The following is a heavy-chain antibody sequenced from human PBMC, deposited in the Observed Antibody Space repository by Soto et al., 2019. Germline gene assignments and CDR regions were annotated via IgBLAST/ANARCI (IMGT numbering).Heavy chain of an antibody. D-gene: IGHD3-10*01. CDR1: GYPFTSYY. CDR2: TNPFSGDT. J-gene: IGHJ4*02. Sequence: VASVKVSCKASGYPFTSYYMHWVRQAPGQGLEWMGMTNPFSGDTSFAQNVQGRVTMTSDTSTSTVYMELSSLRSEDTAVYYCARETSSMIRGLIIRFFDYWGQGTLVTVSS. CDR3: ARETSSMIRGLIIRFFDY. V-gene: IGHV1-46*01.